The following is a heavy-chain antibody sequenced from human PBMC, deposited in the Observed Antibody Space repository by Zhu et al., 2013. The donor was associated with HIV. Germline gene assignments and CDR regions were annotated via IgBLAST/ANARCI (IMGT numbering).Heavy chain of an antibody. V-gene: IGHV1-69*01. D-gene: IGHD2-15*01. Sequence: VEFLQSGAEVKKPGTSVKVSCKASGGTISNYSITWVRQAPGQGLEWMGGIIPIFGTRNYAQKFQGRVTITADESTNTAYMELSSLRSEDTAVYFCTRAVVRTEAPRGWFDPWGQGTLVTVSA. CDR3: TRAVVRTEAPRGWFDP. J-gene: IGHJ5*02. CDR2: IIPIFGTR. CDR1: GGTISNYS.